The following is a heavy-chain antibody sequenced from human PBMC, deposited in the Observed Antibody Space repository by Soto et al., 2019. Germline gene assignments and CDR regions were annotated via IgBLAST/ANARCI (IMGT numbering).Heavy chain of an antibody. V-gene: IGHV1-69*01. CDR3: ARSYTSSYFFYGLDV. Sequence: QVQMVQSGAEVKRPGSSVKVSCKASGGIFSNFAFSWVRLAPGQGLEWMGGIIPIFGSTHYAQKFQGRVSITAEESTDTVYMELSRLRYEDTAVYYCARSYTSSYFFYGLDVWGQGTTVTVSS. J-gene: IGHJ6*02. D-gene: IGHD6-6*01. CDR1: GGIFSNFA. CDR2: IIPIFGST.